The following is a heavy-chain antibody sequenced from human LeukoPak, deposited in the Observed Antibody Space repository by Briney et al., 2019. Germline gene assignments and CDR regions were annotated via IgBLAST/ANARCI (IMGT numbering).Heavy chain of an antibody. D-gene: IGHD3-10*01. CDR2: ISAYNGNT. V-gene: IGHV1-18*01. Sequence: ASVKVSCKASGYTFTSYGISWARQAPGQGLEWMGWISAYNGNTNYAQKLQGRVTMTTDTSTSTAYMELRSLRSDDTAVYYCARDRSPYYYGSGSYWRYWGQGTLVTVSS. CDR1: GYTFTSYG. J-gene: IGHJ4*02. CDR3: ARDRSPYYYGSGSYWRY.